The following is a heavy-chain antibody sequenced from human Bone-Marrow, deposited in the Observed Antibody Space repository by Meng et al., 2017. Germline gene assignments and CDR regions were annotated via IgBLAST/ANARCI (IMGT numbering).Heavy chain of an antibody. Sequence: QLQQGGAGLLKPPETLSPTCAVYGGSFSGYYWSWIRQPPGKGLEWIGEINHSGSTNYNPSLKSRVTISVDTSKNQFSLKLSSVTAADTAVYYCARTYYDFWSGYYYFDYWGQGTLVTVSS. D-gene: IGHD3-3*01. CDR3: ARTYYDFWSGYYYFDY. J-gene: IGHJ4*02. CDR1: GGSFSGYY. CDR2: INHSGST. V-gene: IGHV4-34*01.